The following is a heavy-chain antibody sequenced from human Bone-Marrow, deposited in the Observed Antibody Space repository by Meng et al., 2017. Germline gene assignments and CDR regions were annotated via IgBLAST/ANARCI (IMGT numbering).Heavy chain of an antibody. CDR2: ISWNSGSI. D-gene: IGHD3-3*01. Sequence: SRKISGAASGFTFDDYAMHWVRQAPGKGLEWVSGISWNSGSIGYADSVKGRFTISRDNAKNSLYLQMNSLRAEDTALYYCAKGITIFFNVVDVWGQGTTVTVSS. J-gene: IGHJ6*02. V-gene: IGHV3-9*01. CDR1: GFTFDDYA. CDR3: AKGITIFFNVVDV.